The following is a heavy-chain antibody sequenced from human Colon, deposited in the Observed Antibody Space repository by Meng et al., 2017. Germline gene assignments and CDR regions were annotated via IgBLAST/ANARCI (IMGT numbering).Heavy chain of an antibody. CDR1: GYTFSDYH. D-gene: IGHD3-16*01. Sequence: QVQPVRLGAGEEKPVASVKVSCKASGYTFSDYHMHWVRQAPGQGLEWMGIIKPSGGGTRYAQKFQGRVTMSRDTSTSTVYMDLSSLTSDDTAVYYCARERFGESPDYWGQGTLVTVSS. V-gene: IGHV1-46*01. J-gene: IGHJ4*02. CDR2: IKPSGGGT. CDR3: ARERFGESPDY.